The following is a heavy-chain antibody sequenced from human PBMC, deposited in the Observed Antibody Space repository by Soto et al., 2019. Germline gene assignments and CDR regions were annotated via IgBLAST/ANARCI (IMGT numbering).Heavy chain of an antibody. CDR3: ERDSGYYDILTGSRVY. CDR1: GFTFSSYS. D-gene: IGHD3-9*01. J-gene: IGHJ4*02. CDR2: ISSSSSYI. V-gene: IGHV3-21*01. Sequence: GGSLRLSCAASGFTFSSYSMNWVRQAPGKGLEWVSSISSSSSYIYYADSVKGRFTISRDNAKTSLYLQMNSLRAEDTAVYYCERDSGYYDILTGSRVYWGQGTLVTVSS.